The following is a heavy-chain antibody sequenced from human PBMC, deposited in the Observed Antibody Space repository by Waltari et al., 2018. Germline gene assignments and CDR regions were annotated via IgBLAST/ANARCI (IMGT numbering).Heavy chain of an antibody. J-gene: IGHJ4*02. Sequence: EVQLVQSGAEVKKPEESLRISCEGSGYIFTSHWLSGVRQMPGKGLDWVGRIDPSDSFRNYGPAFEGHVTISVDQSLRTAYLQWDSLKASDTAIYYCVRHRTTYPLEIDYWGQGTLVTVSS. V-gene: IGHV5-10-1*01. CDR1: GYIFTSHW. CDR3: VRHRTTYPLEIDY. D-gene: IGHD2-2*01. CDR2: IDPSDSFR.